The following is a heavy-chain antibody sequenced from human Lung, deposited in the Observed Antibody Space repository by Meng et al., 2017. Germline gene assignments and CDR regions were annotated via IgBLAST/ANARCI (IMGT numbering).Heavy chain of an antibody. CDR3: VKDLGAIGVTEAFDV. Sequence: GESLKISCATSGFNFDDYAMHWVRQAPGKGLELVSLISYDGRDAYYADSVKGRFTISRDNTKNSLYVQMNSLSAEDTALYYCVKDLGAIGVTEAFDVWGQGTLVTFSS. D-gene: IGHD3-10*01. V-gene: IGHV3-43D*03. J-gene: IGHJ3*01. CDR1: GFNFDDYA. CDR2: ISYDGRDA.